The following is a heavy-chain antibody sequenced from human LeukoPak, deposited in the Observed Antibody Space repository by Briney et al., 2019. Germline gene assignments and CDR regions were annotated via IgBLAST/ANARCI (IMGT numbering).Heavy chain of an antibody. CDR2: IKYDGNEE. CDR1: GFPFSDYW. CDR3: RSGGAAPGSFDN. J-gene: IGHJ4*02. D-gene: IGHD4-23*01. V-gene: IGHV3-7*01. Sequence: GGSLRLSCAASGFPFSDYWMSWMRQASGKGLEWVANIKYDGNEEYYVDSVKGRFTISRDNAKNSLYLQLNSLRVEDTAVYYCRSGGAAPGSFDNWGQGTLVIVSP.